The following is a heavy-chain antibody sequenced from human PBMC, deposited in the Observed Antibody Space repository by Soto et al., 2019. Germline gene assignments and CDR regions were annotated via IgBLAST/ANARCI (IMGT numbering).Heavy chain of an antibody. D-gene: IGHD5-12*01. Sequence: SETLSLTCTVSGGSISSYYWSWIRQPPGKGLEWIGYIYYSGSTNYNPSLKSRVTISVDTSKNQFSLKLSSVTAADTAVYYCARHRVVYSGYDLIDYWGQGTLVTVSS. CDR1: GGSISSYY. CDR2: IYYSGST. V-gene: IGHV4-59*08. J-gene: IGHJ4*02. CDR3: ARHRVVYSGYDLIDY.